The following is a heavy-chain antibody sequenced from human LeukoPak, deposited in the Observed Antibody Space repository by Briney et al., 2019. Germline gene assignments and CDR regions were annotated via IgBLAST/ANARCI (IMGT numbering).Heavy chain of an antibody. D-gene: IGHD3-10*01. J-gene: IGHJ4*02. CDR3: AKAGDPAYYLDY. CDR1: GFTFSSYA. Sequence: GGSLRLSCATSGFTFSSYAMSWVRQAPGKGLEWVSGISGSGGSTYYADSVKGRFTIPRDNSKNTLYLQMNSLRAEDTAVYYCAKAGDPAYYLDYWGQGTLVTVSS. V-gene: IGHV3-23*01. CDR2: ISGSGGST.